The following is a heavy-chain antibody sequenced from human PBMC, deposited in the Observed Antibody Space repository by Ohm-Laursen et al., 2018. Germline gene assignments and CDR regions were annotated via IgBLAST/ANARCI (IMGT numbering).Heavy chain of an antibody. CDR3: ARVTWNDFTDY. Sequence: SLRLSCAASGFTFSSYSMNWVRQAPGKGLEWVSYISSSSSTIYYADSVKGRFTISRDNAKNSLYLQMNSLRAEDTAVYYCARVTWNDFTDYWGQGTLVTVSS. V-gene: IGHV3-48*04. D-gene: IGHD1-1*01. J-gene: IGHJ4*02. CDR2: ISSSSSTI. CDR1: GFTFSSYS.